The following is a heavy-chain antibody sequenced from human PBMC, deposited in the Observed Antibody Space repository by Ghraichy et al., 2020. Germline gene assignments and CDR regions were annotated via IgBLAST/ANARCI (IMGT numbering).Heavy chain of an antibody. J-gene: IGHJ6*02. CDR1: GYTFTGYY. CDR3: ARDSKNGRFGELFSFYYYYGMDV. CDR2: INPNSGGT. V-gene: IGHV1-2*02. D-gene: IGHD3-10*01. Sequence: ASVKVSCKASGYTFTGYYMHWVRQAPGQGLEWMGWINPNSGGTNYAQKFQGRVTMTRDTSISTAYMELSRLRSDDTAVYYCARDSKNGRFGELFSFYYYYGMDVWGQGTTVTVSS.